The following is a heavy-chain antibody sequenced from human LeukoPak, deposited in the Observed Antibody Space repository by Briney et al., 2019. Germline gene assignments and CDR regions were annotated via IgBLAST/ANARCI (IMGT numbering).Heavy chain of an antibody. CDR1: GYTFTGYY. J-gene: IGHJ4*02. V-gene: IGHV1-2*02. CDR2: INPNSGGT. CDR3: ARDLFGCSGGSCYTYFDY. Sequence: GASVKVSCKASGYTFTGYYMHWVRQAPGQGLEWMGWINPNSGGTNYAQKFQGRVTMTRDTSISTAYMELSRLRSDDTAVYYCARDLFGCSGGSCYTYFDYWGQGTLVTVSS. D-gene: IGHD2-15*01.